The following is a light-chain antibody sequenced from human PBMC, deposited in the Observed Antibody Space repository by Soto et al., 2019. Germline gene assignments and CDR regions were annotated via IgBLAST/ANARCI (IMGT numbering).Light chain of an antibody. CDR2: DVS. Sequence: QSALTPPASVSGSPGQSISISFPGTSMDVGGYNSVSWYQQYPGKAPKLMIHDVSNRPSGVSDRFSGSKSGNTASLTISGLQAEDEADYYCSSWTSSSSYVFGSGTKVTVL. V-gene: IGLV2-14*01. CDR1: SMDVGGYNS. CDR3: SSWTSSSSYV. J-gene: IGLJ1*01.